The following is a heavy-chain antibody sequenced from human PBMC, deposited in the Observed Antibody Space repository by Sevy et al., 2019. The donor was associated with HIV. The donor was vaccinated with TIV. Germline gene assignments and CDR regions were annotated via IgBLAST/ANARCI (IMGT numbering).Heavy chain of an antibody. CDR2: IKQDGNDK. Sequence: GGSLRLSCAVSGFTFSSYWMSWVRQAPGKGLEWVANIKQDGNDKYYVDSMKGRFTISRDNAKNSLYLQMSSLRAEDTAVYYCARDMGSFYYFYMDVWGKGTTVTVSS. CDR1: GFTFSSYW. J-gene: IGHJ6*03. D-gene: IGHD3-10*01. CDR3: ARDMGSFYYFYMDV. V-gene: IGHV3-7*01.